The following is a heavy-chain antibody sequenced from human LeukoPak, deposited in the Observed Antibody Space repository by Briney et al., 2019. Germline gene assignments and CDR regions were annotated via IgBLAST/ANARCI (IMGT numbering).Heavy chain of an antibody. CDR3: ARENYYDSSGYRGYYFDY. J-gene: IGHJ4*02. Sequence: GGSLRLSCAASGFAISRNFMTWVRQAPGKGLEWVSIINSAGDTYYAESVKGRFTISRDHSTNTLYLQMNSLRVEDTAVYYCARENYYDSSGYRGYYFDYWGQGTLVTVSS. D-gene: IGHD3-22*01. CDR1: GFAISRNF. CDR2: INSAGDT. V-gene: IGHV3-66*01.